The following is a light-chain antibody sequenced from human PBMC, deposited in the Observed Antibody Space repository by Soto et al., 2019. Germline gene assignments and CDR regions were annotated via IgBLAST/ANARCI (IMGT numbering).Light chain of an antibody. CDR1: SSDVGGYNY. Sequence: QSALTQPPSASGSPGQSVTISCTGTSSDVGGYNYVSWYQQHPGKAPKLIIYEVSERPSGVPDRFSGSKSGNTASLTVSGLQGEDEADYYCCSYADSNTLVFGTGTKLTVL. CDR2: EVS. CDR3: CSYADSNTLV. V-gene: IGLV2-8*01. J-gene: IGLJ1*01.